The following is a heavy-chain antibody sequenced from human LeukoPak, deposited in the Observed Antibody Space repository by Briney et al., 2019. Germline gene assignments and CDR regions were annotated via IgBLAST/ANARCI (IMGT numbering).Heavy chain of an antibody. CDR1: GYTFTSYG. CDR3: ARFLRALDPEFDY. D-gene: IGHD5/OR15-5a*01. V-gene: IGHV1-18*01. CDR2: ISTYNGNT. J-gene: IGHJ4*02. Sequence: ASVKVSCKASGYTFTSYGISWVRQAPGQGLEWMGWISTYNGNTNYAQKLQGRVTITTDTSTSRAYMELRSLRSDDTAVYYCARFLRALDPEFDYWGQGTLVTVSS.